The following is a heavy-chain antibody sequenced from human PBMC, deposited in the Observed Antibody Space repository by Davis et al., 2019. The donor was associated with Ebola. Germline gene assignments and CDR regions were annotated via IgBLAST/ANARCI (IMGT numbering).Heavy chain of an antibody. D-gene: IGHD3-22*01. V-gene: IGHV4-31*01. CDR2: IYYSGST. CDR1: GGSISRGGSY. Sequence: PSETLSLTCTVSGGSISRGGSYWTWIRQHPGKGLEWIGYIYYSGSTYYKPSLKSLITISLDPSKNQFSLNLYSVTAADTAVYYCARNLRYDRSGYDYYFYMDVWGKGTTVTVSS. J-gene: IGHJ6*03. CDR3: ARNLRYDRSGYDYYFYMDV.